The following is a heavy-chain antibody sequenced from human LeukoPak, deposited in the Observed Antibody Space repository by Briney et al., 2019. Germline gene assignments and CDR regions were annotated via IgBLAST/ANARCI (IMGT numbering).Heavy chain of an antibody. Sequence: GGSLRLSCAASGFTFSSYGMHWVRQAPGKGLDWVAVIWYDGTNTYYADSVKGRSTISRDNSKNTLYLQMNSLRAEDTAVYYCARDFCSGGSCYPDAFDIWGQGTMVTVSS. CDR1: GFTFSSYG. CDR2: IWYDGTNT. CDR3: ARDFCSGGSCYPDAFDI. D-gene: IGHD2-15*01. J-gene: IGHJ3*02. V-gene: IGHV3-33*01.